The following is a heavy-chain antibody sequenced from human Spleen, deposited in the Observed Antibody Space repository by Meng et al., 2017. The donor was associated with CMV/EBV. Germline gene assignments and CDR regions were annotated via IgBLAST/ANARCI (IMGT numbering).Heavy chain of an antibody. CDR3: AKTRIAALYDGFDI. D-gene: IGHD6-6*01. V-gene: IGHV3-9*01. CDR2: IGWNSDKI. J-gene: IGHJ3*02. Sequence: SLKISCAASGFTFDDYAMQWVRLIPGKGLEWVSGIGWNSDKIDYADSVKGRSTISRDNRQKSLYLQMNSLRSEDTALYYCAKTRIAALYDGFDIWGQGTMVTVS. CDR1: GFTFDDYA.